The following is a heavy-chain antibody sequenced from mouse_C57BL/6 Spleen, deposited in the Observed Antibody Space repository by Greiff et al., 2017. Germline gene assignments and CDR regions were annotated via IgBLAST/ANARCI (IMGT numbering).Heavy chain of an antibody. CDR2: IDPEDGET. D-gene: IGHD2-13*01. CDR1: GFNIKDYY. V-gene: IGHV14-2*01. J-gene: IGHJ4*01. CDR3: ANGDAGSYAMDY. Sequence: EVKLVESGAELVKPGASVKLSCTASGFNIKDYYMHWVKQRTEQGLEWIGRIDPEDGETKYAPKFQGKATITAETSSNTADRQLSSLTTEDTAVYYCANGDAGSYAMDYGGQGTSVTVSS.